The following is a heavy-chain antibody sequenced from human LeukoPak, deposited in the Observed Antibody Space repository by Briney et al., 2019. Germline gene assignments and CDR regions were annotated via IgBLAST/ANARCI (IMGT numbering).Heavy chain of an antibody. Sequence: GGSLRLSCAASGFTFSDYYMSWIRQAPGKGLEWVSAISGSGGSTYYADSVKGRFTISRDNSKNTLYLQMNSLRAEDTAVYYCASVGVVDATPYWYFDLWGRGTLVTVSS. J-gene: IGHJ2*01. CDR3: ASVGVVDATPYWYFDL. V-gene: IGHV3-23*01. CDR1: GFTFSDYY. D-gene: IGHD2-15*01. CDR2: ISGSGGST.